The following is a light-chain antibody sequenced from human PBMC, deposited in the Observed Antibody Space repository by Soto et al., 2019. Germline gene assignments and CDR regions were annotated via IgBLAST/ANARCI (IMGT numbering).Light chain of an antibody. CDR3: QSYDSSLSVLVV. V-gene: IGLV1-40*01. CDR1: SSNIGAGYD. J-gene: IGLJ2*01. CDR2: GNS. Sequence: QAVVTQPPSVSGAPGQGVTISCTGSSSNIGAGYDVHWYQQLPGTAPKLLIYGNSNRPSGVPDRFSGSKSGTSASLAITGLQAEDEADYYCQSYDSSLSVLVVFGGGTKLTVL.